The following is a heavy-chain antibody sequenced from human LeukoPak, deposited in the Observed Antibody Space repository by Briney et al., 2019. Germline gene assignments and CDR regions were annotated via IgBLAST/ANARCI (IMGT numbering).Heavy chain of an antibody. CDR3: ARAAGYCSSTSCWFYYYGMDV. Sequence: KSSETLSLTCTVSGGSISSGDYYWSWIRQPPRKGLEWIGYIYYSGSTYYNPSLKSRVTISVDTSKNQFSLKLSSVTAADTAVYYCARAAGYCSSTSCWFYYYGMDVWGQGTTVTVSS. CDR1: GGSISSGDYY. CDR2: IYYSGST. D-gene: IGHD2-2*01. J-gene: IGHJ6*02. V-gene: IGHV4-30-4*01.